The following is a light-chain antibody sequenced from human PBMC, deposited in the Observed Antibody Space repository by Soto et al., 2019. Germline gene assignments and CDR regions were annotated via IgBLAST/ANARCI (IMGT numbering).Light chain of an antibody. Sequence: EIVMTQSPATLAVSPGERATLSCRASQSVSSSNLAWYQQKPAQAPRLLIYGASTRATGIPDRFSGSGSGTEFTLTISSLQSEDFAVYYCQQYNSWLPITFGQGTRLEI. CDR1: QSVSSSN. CDR3: QQYNSWLPIT. J-gene: IGKJ5*01. CDR2: GAS. V-gene: IGKV3D-15*01.